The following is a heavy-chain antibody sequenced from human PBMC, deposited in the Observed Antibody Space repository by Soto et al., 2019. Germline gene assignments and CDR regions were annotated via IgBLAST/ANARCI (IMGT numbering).Heavy chain of an antibody. J-gene: IGHJ4*02. CDR2: ISYDGSNK. D-gene: IGHD1-26*01. CDR1: GFTFSSYG. V-gene: IGHV3-30*03. Sequence: PGGSLRLSCAASGFTFSSYGMHWVRLAPGKGLEWVAVISYDGSNKYYADSVKGRFTISRDNSKNTLYLQMNSLRAEDTTVKYWARGEVGAYLDYWGQGPLVTVPS. CDR3: ARGEVGAYLDY.